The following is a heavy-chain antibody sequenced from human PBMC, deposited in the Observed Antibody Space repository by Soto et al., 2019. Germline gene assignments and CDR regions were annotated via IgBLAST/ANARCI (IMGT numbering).Heavy chain of an antibody. CDR1: GYSFTSYW. CDR2: IYPGDSDT. CDR3: ARSQALLPNGMDV. V-gene: IGHV5-51*01. D-gene: IGHD2-15*01. Sequence: GESLKISCEGSGYSFTSYWIGWVRQMPGKGLEWMGIIYPGDSDTRYSPSFQGQVTISADKSISTAYLQWSSLKASDTAMYYCARSQALLPNGMDVWGQGTTVTVSS. J-gene: IGHJ6*02.